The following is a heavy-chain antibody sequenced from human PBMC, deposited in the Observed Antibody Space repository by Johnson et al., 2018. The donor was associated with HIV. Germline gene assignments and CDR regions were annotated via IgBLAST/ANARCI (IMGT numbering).Heavy chain of an antibody. CDR2: INSDGSST. V-gene: IGHV3-74*02. D-gene: IGHD6-6*01. CDR3: ARHSTSSTMGAFDI. J-gene: IGHJ3*02. CDR1: GFTFSSYW. Sequence: VRLVESGGGVVQPGGSLRLSCAASGFTFSSYWMHWVRQAPGKGLVWVSRINSDGSSTSYADSVKGRFTISRDNSKNTLYLQMNSLRAEDTAVYYCARHSTSSTMGAFDIWGQGTMVTVSS.